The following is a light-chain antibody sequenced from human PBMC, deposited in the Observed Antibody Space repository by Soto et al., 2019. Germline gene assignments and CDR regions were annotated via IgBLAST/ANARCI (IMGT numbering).Light chain of an antibody. CDR1: QSSSSY. CDR3: QQSYSTPQT. CDR2: AAS. J-gene: IGKJ1*01. V-gene: IGKV1-39*01. Sequence: DIQMTQSPSSLSASVGARVTITCRASQSSSSYLNWYQQKPGKAPKLLIYAASSLQSGVPSRFSGSGSGTDFTLTISSLQPEDFATYYCQQSYSTPQTCGQGPKVEIK.